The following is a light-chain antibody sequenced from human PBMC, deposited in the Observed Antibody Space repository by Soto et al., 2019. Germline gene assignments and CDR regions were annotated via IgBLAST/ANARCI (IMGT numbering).Light chain of an antibody. V-gene: IGKV1-9*01. Sequence: IQLTQSPSSLSASVGDRVTVTCRASQGIGTYLVWYQQKSGKAPTVLIYASSTLQTGVPSRFSGSGSGTEFTLTISSLQPDDFATYYCQQYNRYSWTFGQGTKVDIK. CDR1: QGIGTY. J-gene: IGKJ1*01. CDR2: ASS. CDR3: QQYNRYSWT.